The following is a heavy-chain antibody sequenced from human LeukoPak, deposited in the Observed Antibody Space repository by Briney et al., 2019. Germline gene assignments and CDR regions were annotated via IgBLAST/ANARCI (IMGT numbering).Heavy chain of an antibody. CDR1: RFSFSEYA. D-gene: IGHD5-18*01. J-gene: IGHJ4*02. V-gene: IGHV3-30*18. CDR2: ISYDGSNK. Sequence: PGGSLRLSCAASRFSFSEYAMSWVRQAPGKGLEWVAVISYDGSNKYYADSVKGRFTISRDNSKNTLYLQMNSLRAEDTAVYYCAKDRRGYSYGHHFDYWGQGTLVTVSS. CDR3: AKDRRGYSYGHHFDY.